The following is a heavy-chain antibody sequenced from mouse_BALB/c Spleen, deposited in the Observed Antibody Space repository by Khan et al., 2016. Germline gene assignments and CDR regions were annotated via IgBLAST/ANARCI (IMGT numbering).Heavy chain of an antibody. CDR2: ISTYYGDA. CDR3: ARLYDGLYYAMDY. J-gene: IGHJ4*01. CDR1: GYTFTDYA. D-gene: IGHD2-14*01. Sequence: QVQLQQSGAELVRPGVSVKISCKGSGYTFTDYAMHWVKQSHAKSLEWIGVISTYYGDASYNQKFKGKATMTVDKSSSTAYMELARLTSEDSAIYYCARLYDGLYYAMDYWGQGTSVTGSS. V-gene: IGHV1S137*01.